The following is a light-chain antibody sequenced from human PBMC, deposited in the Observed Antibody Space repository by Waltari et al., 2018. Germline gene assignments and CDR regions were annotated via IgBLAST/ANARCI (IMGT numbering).Light chain of an antibody. CDR2: EVS. J-gene: IGLJ1*01. Sequence: QSALTQPASVPGSPGQSITISCTGTDSDVGAYNFVSWYRQHPGKAPPLILYEVSDRPPRLSDRFSGSKSDNPASLTISGLQADDEAVYYCSSYTTSNAPGVFGTGTKVTVL. CDR3: SSYTTSNAPGV. CDR1: DSDVGAYNF. V-gene: IGLV2-14*01.